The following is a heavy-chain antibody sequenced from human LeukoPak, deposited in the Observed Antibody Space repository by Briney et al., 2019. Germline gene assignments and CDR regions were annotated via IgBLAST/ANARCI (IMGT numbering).Heavy chain of an antibody. V-gene: IGHV4-31*03. CDR1: GCSVSSGGYY. Sequence: SETLSLTCTVSGCSVSSGGYYWLWIRQHPGKGLEWIGYNYYSGSTYYNPSLKSRLTISLDTSTNQFSLKLGSVTAADTAVYYCATTDYYFYVDVWGKGTTITVSS. J-gene: IGHJ6*03. CDR2: NYYSGST. D-gene: IGHD1-26*01. CDR3: ATTDYYFYVDV.